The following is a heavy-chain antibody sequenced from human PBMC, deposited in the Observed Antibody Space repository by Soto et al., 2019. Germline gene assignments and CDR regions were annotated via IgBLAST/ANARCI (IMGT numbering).Heavy chain of an antibody. J-gene: IGHJ4*02. CDR3: ARRYSSAWLFDY. D-gene: IGHD6-19*01. V-gene: IGHV4-59*01. CDR2: IYYSGST. CDR1: GDSISTYY. Sequence: QVQLQESGPGLVKPSETLSLTCTVSGDSISTYYWSWIRQPPGKGLEWIGYIYYSGSTNYNPSLKSRVTIAVDTSKNQFSLKLPSVTAADTAVYSCARRYSSAWLFDYWGQGTLVTVSS.